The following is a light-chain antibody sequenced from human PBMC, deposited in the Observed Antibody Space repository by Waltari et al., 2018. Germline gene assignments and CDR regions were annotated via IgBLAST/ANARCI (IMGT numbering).Light chain of an antibody. CDR3: QQYNDWPRT. Sequence: EIVMTQSPVTLSVSPGERATLSCRASQSVSTNLAWYRQRPGQAPRLLMYSASTSASGLPARFSGSVSGTEFTLTISSLHSEDFAVYYCQQYNDWPRTFGQGTKLEI. CDR1: QSVSTN. J-gene: IGKJ2*01. V-gene: IGKV3-15*01. CDR2: SAS.